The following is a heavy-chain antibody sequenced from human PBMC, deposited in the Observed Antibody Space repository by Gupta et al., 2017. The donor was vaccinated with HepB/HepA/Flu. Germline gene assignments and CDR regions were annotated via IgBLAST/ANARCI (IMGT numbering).Heavy chain of an antibody. D-gene: IGHD2-2*01. CDR3: ARGSGRRWEDIVVVPAAMDY. V-gene: IGHV3-48*03. CDR2: ISSSGSTI. Sequence: EVQLVESGGGLVQPGGSLRLSCAASGFTFSSYDMNWVRQAPGKGLEWVSYISSSGSTIYYADSVKGRFTISRDNAKNSLYLQMNSLRAEDTAVYYCARGSGRRWEDIVVVPAAMDYWGQGTLVTVSS. J-gene: IGHJ4*02. CDR1: GFTFSSYD.